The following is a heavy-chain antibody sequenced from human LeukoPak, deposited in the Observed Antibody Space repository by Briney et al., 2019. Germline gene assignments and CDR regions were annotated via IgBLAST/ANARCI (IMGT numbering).Heavy chain of an antibody. Sequence: SVTVSCMASGHTLTELSMHWVRQAPGKGLEGMGGFDHEDGEPIYAQKFQSRVTMTEDTSTDTAYMELSSLRSEVTSVYCCATDRQQLVPEYFQHWGQGTLVTVSS. V-gene: IGHV1-24*01. CDR3: ATDRQQLVPEYFQH. J-gene: IGHJ1*01. CDR1: GHTLTELS. D-gene: IGHD6-13*01. CDR2: FDHEDGEP.